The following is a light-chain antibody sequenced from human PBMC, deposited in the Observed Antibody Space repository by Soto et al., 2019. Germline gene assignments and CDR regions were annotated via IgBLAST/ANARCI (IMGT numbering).Light chain of an antibody. J-gene: IGKJ1*01. V-gene: IGKV3-15*01. CDR2: SAS. CDR3: QQSTKLPWT. CDR1: QNINNN. Sequence: EIVMTQSPATLSVSSGERATVSCRTSQNINNNLAWYQQRPGRAPRLLIYSASTRANGMPDRFSGSGSGTEFTLTICSLQSEDFAVYYSQQSTKLPWTFGQGTKVAIK.